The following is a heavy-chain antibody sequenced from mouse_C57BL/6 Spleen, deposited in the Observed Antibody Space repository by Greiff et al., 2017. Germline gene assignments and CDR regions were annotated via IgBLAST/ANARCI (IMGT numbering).Heavy chain of an antibody. CDR3: ARRGDGYPFAY. V-gene: IGHV8-12*01. J-gene: IGHJ3*01. Sequence: QVTLKESGPGILQSSQTLSLTCSFSGFSLSTSGMGVSWIRQPSGKGLEWLAHIYWDDDNRYNPSLKSRLTISKDTSRNQVFLKITSVDTADTATYYCARRGDGYPFAYWGQGTLVTVSA. CDR1: GFSLSTSGMG. CDR2: IYWDDDN. D-gene: IGHD2-3*01.